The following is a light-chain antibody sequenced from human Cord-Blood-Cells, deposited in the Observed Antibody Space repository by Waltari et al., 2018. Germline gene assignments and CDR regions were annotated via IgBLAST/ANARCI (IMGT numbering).Light chain of an antibody. CDR1: QGISSY. CDR3: QQYYSYPYT. Sequence: AIRMTQSPSSLSASTADIVTTTCRASQGISSYLAWYQQKPGKAPKLLIYAASTLQSGVPSRFSGSGSGTDFTLTISCLQSEDFATYYCQQYYSYPYTFGQGTKLEIK. CDR2: AAS. J-gene: IGKJ2*01. V-gene: IGKV1-8*01.